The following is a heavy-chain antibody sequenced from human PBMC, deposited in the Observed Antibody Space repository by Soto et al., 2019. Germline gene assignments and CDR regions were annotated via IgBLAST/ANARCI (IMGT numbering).Heavy chain of an antibody. Sequence: QMQLQESGPGLVKPSETLSLTSTVSGGSISSSSYYWGWIRQTPGKGLEWIGSIYYSGSTYYNPSLKSRVTISVDTSKNQFSLKLSSVTAADTAVYNCARPDRGVNGAVGCFDPWGQGTLVTVSS. J-gene: IGHJ5*02. CDR1: GGSISSSSYY. D-gene: IGHD1-26*01. CDR3: ARPDRGVNGAVGCFDP. CDR2: IYYSGST. V-gene: IGHV4-39*01.